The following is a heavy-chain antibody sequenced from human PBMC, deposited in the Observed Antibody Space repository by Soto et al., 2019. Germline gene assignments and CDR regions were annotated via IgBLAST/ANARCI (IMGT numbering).Heavy chain of an antibody. CDR2: IWYDGSNK. CDR3: ARDLSGDYGALDT. V-gene: IGHV3-33*01. D-gene: IGHD4-17*01. J-gene: IGHJ3*02. CDR1: GFTLSSYG. Sequence: SLRLSCAASGFTLSSYGMHWARQGPGKGLEWVAVIWYDGSNKVYADSVKGRFTISKDNSKNTLYLQMNSLRAEDTAVYYCARDLSGDYGALDTWGQGTMVTVSS.